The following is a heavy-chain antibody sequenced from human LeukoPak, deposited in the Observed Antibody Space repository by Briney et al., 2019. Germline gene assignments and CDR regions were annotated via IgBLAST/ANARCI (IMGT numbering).Heavy chain of an antibody. CDR3: AKDPSSGRLKYFDY. V-gene: IGHV3-23*01. CDR2: ISGSGGST. CDR1: GFTFSSYA. J-gene: IGHJ4*02. D-gene: IGHD6-19*01. Sequence: GGCLRLSCAASGFTFSSYAMSWVRQAPGKGLGWVSAISGSGGSTYYADSVKGRFTISRDNSKSTVYLQMNSLRAEDTAVYHCAKDPSSGRLKYFDYWGQGTLVTVSS.